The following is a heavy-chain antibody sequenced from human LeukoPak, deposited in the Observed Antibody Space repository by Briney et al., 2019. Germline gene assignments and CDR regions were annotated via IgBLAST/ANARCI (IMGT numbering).Heavy chain of an antibody. D-gene: IGHD3-10*01. J-gene: IGHJ4*02. Sequence: SVKVSCKASVGTYSSYAISWVRQAPGQGLEWMGGIIPIFGTANYAQKFQGRVTITADESTSTAYMELSSLRSEDTAVYYCASPGGHYYGSGSYYKFDYWGQGTLVTVSS. CDR3: ASPGGHYYGSGSYYKFDY. CDR1: VGTYSSYA. CDR2: IIPIFGTA. V-gene: IGHV1-69*01.